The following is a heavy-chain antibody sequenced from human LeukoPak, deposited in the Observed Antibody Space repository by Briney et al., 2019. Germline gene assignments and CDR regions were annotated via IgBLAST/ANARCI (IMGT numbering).Heavy chain of an antibody. Sequence: GGSLRLSCAASGITFSNFAMSWVRQAPGKGLEWVSTISGSGGTTYYVDSVKGRFTISRDNSRNTLYLQMNSLRAEDTAVYYCAKVRVATTGPFDYWGQGTLVTVSP. J-gene: IGHJ4*02. D-gene: IGHD5-12*01. CDR3: AKVRVATTGPFDY. CDR2: ISGSGGTT. V-gene: IGHV3-23*01. CDR1: GITFSNFA.